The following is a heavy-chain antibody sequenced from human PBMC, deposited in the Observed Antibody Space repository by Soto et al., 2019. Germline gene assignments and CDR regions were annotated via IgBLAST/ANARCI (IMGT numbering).Heavy chain of an antibody. D-gene: IGHD3-22*01. Sequence: QVQLVESGGGVVQPGRSLRLSCAASGFTFSSYGMHWVRQAPGKGLEWVAVISYDGSNKYYADSVKGRFTISRDNSKNTRYLQMNSLRAEDTAVYYCAKDVRLRDSLLYYYYGMDVWGQGTTVTVSS. J-gene: IGHJ6*02. CDR3: AKDVRLRDSLLYYYYGMDV. V-gene: IGHV3-30*18. CDR2: ISYDGSNK. CDR1: GFTFSSYG.